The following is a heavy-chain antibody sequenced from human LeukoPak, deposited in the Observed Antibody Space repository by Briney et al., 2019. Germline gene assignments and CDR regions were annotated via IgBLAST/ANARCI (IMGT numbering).Heavy chain of an antibody. CDR3: AREGFCSGGTCYSGNAFDI. J-gene: IGHJ3*02. V-gene: IGHV3-7*01. CDR1: GFTLSIYW. D-gene: IGHD2-15*01. Sequence: GGSLRLSCAASGFTLSIYWMSWVRQAPGKGLEWVANIKQDGSEKYYVDSVKGRFTIARDNAKNSLYLQMNSLRAEDTAVYYCAREGFCSGGTCYSGNAFDIWGQGTMVTVSS. CDR2: IKQDGSEK.